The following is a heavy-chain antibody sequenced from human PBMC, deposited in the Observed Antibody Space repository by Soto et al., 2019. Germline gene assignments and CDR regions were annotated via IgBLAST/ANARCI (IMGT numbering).Heavy chain of an antibody. CDR3: ARELSGSWYNWFDP. CDR2: IHSDVTT. CDR1: GFSVSSNS. V-gene: IGHV3-53*01. J-gene: IGHJ5*02. D-gene: IGHD5-12*01. Sequence: GWSLRLSCAASGFSVSSNSMSWVRQAPGKGLEWVSVIHSDVTTYYADSVKGRFIISRDNSKDTLYLQMNRLRAEDTAVYYCARELSGSWYNWFDPWGQGTLVTVYS.